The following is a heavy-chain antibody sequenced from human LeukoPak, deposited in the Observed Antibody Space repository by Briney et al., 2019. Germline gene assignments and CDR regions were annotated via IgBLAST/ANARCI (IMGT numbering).Heavy chain of an antibody. J-gene: IGHJ4*02. CDR1: GGSFSGYY. D-gene: IGHD3-3*01. Sequence: SETLSLTCAVYGGSFSGYYWSWIRQPPGKGLEWIGEINHSGGTNSNPSLKSRVTISVATPKHQCSLKLSSVTAAETAVYYCPISYYDFWSGYFDGEGRHYFDYRGPGTLVTVCS. CDR2: INHSGGT. CDR3: PISYYDFWSGYFDGEGRHYFDY. V-gene: IGHV4-34*01.